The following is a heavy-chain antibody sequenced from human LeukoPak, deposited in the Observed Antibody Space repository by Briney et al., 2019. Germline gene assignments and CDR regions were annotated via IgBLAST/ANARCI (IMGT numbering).Heavy chain of an antibody. J-gene: IGHJ4*02. CDR3: ARGGEVCSSTSCYRGHEY. V-gene: IGHV1-2*02. CDR2: LNPDTGGT. CDR1: GYTFTDYY. D-gene: IGHD2-2*01. Sequence: ASVKVSCKASGYTFTDYYMHWVRQAPGQGLEWMGWLNPDTGGTSYAQRFQGRVTMTRDTSISTAYMELSRLTSDDTAVYYCARGGEVCSSTSCYRGHEYWGQGTLVTVSS.